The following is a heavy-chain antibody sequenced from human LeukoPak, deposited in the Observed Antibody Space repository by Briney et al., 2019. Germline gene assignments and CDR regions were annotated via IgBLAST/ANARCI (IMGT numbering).Heavy chain of an antibody. Sequence: SETLSLTCTVSGGSISSSSYYWGWIRQPPGKGLEWIGSIYYSGSTYYNPSLKSRVTISVDTSKNQFSLKLSSVTAADTAVYYCARGGGRAHVNSMFDSGGRGTRVTVSS. V-gene: IGHV4-39*07. J-gene: IGHJ5*01. CDR3: ARGGGRAHVNSMFDS. CDR1: GGSISSSSYY. D-gene: IGHD5-24*01. CDR2: IYYSGST.